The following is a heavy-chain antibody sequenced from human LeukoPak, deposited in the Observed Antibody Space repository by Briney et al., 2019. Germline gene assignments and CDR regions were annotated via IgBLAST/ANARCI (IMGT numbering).Heavy chain of an antibody. D-gene: IGHD6-13*01. Sequence: LSETLSLTCTVSGGSISSYYWSWIRQRPGKGLEGIGLIYYSGSTNYSPSLKSRVTISVDTSKHQFSLKLTSVPAADTAMYYCARHGAAAGHFYYYGMDVWGQGTTVTVYS. J-gene: IGHJ6*02. CDR3: ARHGAAAGHFYYYGMDV. CDR1: GGSISSYY. V-gene: IGHV4-59*08. CDR2: IYYSGST.